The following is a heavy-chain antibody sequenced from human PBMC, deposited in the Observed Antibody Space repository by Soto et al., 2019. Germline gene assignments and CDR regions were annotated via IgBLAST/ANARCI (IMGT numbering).Heavy chain of an antibody. CDR2: IYFSGST. CDR3: ARRYGGAVDY. D-gene: IGHD3-10*01. CDR1: GGSISNYY. J-gene: IGHJ4*02. V-gene: IGHV4-59*08. Sequence: QVQLQESGPGLVKPSETLSLTCTVSGGSISNYYWSWIRQPPGKGLEWIGYIYFSGSTNYNPSLKSRVTLSVDTSKNQFSLKLSSVTAADTVVYYCARRYGGAVDYWGQGTLVTVSS.